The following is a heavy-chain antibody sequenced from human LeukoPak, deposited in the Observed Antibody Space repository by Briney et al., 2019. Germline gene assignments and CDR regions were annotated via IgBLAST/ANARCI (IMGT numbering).Heavy chain of an antibody. V-gene: IGHV3-53*01. Sequence: GGSLRLSCAASGFTVSNNYMYWVSQPPGKGLEWVSVIDGGGNTHHAVSVEGRFNISSDKSKNTLYLQMSSLRAEDTALYYGAGAVAGTSRGWEYFQHWGQGTVVSVSS. CDR2: IDGGGNT. D-gene: IGHD6-19*01. CDR1: GFTVSNNY. CDR3: AGAVAGTSRGWEYFQH. J-gene: IGHJ1*01.